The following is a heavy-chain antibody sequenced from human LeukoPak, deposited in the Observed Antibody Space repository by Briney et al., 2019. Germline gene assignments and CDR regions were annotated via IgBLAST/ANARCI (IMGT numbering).Heavy chain of an antibody. CDR2: ISSSSSTI. D-gene: IGHD1-26*01. J-gene: IGHJ4*02. Sequence: PGGSLRLSCAASGFTFSSYSMNWVRQAPGKGLEWVSYISSSSSTIYYADSVKGRFTISRDNAKNSLYLQMDSLRAEDTAVYYCARALYSGSPYYFDYWGQGTLVTVSS. CDR3: ARALYSGSPYYFDY. V-gene: IGHV3-48*04. CDR1: GFTFSSYS.